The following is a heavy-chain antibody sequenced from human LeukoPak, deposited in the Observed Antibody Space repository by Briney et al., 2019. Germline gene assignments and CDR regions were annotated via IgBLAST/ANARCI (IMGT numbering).Heavy chain of an antibody. CDR2: IYYSGST. V-gene: IGHV4-39*01. Sequence: SETLSLTCTVSGGSISSSSYYWGWIRQPPGEGLEWIGSIYYSGSTYYNPSLKSRVTVSVDTSKNQFSLRLRSVTAADTAVYYCVEREEMTATLDYWGQGLLVTVSS. D-gene: IGHD5-24*01. CDR3: VEREEMTATLDY. CDR1: GGSISSSSYY. J-gene: IGHJ4*02.